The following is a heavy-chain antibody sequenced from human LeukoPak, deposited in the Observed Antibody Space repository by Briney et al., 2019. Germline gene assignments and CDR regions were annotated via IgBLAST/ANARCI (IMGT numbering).Heavy chain of an antibody. V-gene: IGHV1-2*02. D-gene: IGHD6-19*01. J-gene: IGHJ4*02. CDR3: ARDFESNSAWYEFDY. CDR2: INPDSGVT. CDR1: GYSFTRSF. Sequence: ASVKVSCKASGYSFTRSFIHWVRQAPGQGLEWMGWINPDSGVTKYAQNFHGRVTMTRDTSTRTVSMEMRSLKSDDTAVYYCARDFESNSAWYEFDYWGQGTLVTVSS.